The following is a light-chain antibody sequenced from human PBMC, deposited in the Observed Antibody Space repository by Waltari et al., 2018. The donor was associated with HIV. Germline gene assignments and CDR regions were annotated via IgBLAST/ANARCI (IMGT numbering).Light chain of an antibody. CDR3: QSYDSSLSGVV. V-gene: IGLV1-40*01. J-gene: IGLJ2*01. CDR1: SSNIGAGYD. Sequence: QSALTQPPSVSGAPGQRVTISCTGSSSNIGAGYDVHWSQNLPGTAPKLLIYGNTNRPSGVPDRFSGSKSGTSASLAITGLQAEDEADYYCQSYDSSLSGVVFGGGTKLTVL. CDR2: GNT.